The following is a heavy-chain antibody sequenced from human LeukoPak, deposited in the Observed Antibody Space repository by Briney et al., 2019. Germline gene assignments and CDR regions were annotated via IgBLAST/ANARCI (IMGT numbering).Heavy chain of an antibody. D-gene: IGHD3-10*01. CDR1: GYSFTSYW. CDR3: ARSDYYGSGSYPWDWFDP. V-gene: IGHV5-51*01. Sequence: GESLKISCKGSGYSFTSYWIGWARQMPGKGLEWIGIIYPGDSDTRYSPSFQGQVTISADKSISTASLQWSSLKASDTAMYYCARSDYYGSGSYPWDWFDPWGQGTLVTVSS. CDR2: IYPGDSDT. J-gene: IGHJ5*02.